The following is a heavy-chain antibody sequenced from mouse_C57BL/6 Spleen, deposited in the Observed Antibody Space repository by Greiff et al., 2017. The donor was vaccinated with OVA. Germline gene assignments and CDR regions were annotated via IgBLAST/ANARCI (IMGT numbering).Heavy chain of an antibody. CDR1: GFTFSSYG. J-gene: IGHJ3*01. CDR3: ARQGLTGVSFAY. Sequence: EVKLVESGGDLVKPGGSLKLSCSASGFTFSSYGMSWVRQTPDKRLEWVATIRSGGSYTYYPDSVKGRFTISRDNAKNTLYLQMSSLKSEDTAMYYCARQGLTGVSFAYWGQGTLVTVSA. D-gene: IGHD4-1*01. V-gene: IGHV5-6*01. CDR2: IRSGGSYT.